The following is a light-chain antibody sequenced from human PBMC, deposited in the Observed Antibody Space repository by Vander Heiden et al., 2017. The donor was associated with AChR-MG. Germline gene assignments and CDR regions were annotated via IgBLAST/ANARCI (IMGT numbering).Light chain of an antibody. CDR3: VLYMGSGSWV. J-gene: IGLJ3*02. Sequence: QTVVTQEPAFSVSPGGAVALTCDLRSGSISAIHFPSWYQQTPGQAPRTLIYNTNTRSSGVPDRFSGSILGNKAALTITGAQADDESDYYCVLYMGSGSWVFGGGTKLTVL. CDR2: NTN. CDR1: SGSISAIHF. V-gene: IGLV8-61*01.